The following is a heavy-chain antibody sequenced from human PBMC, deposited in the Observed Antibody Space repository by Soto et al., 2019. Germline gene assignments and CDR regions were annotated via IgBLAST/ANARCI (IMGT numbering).Heavy chain of an antibody. D-gene: IGHD6-13*01. CDR3: AKDRLEGSSWYFDY. V-gene: IGHV3-30*18. Sequence: PGGSLRLSCAASGFTFSSYGMHWVRQAPGKGLEWVAVISYDGSNKYYADSVKGRFTISRDNSKNTLYLQMNSLRAEDTAVYYCAKDRLEGSSWYFDYWGQGTLVTVSS. CDR1: GFTFSSYG. J-gene: IGHJ4*02. CDR2: ISYDGSNK.